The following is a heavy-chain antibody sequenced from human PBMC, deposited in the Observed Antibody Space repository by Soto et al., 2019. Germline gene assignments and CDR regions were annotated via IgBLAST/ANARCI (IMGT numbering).Heavy chain of an antibody. D-gene: IGHD6-13*01. J-gene: IGHJ4*02. CDR2: INHSGST. CDR3: ARGSGKRYSSSWYYFDY. Sequence: PSETLSLTCAVYGGSFSGYYWSWIRQPPGKELEWIGEINHSGSTNYNPSLKSRVTISVDTSKNQFSLKLSSVTAADTAVYYCARGSGKRYSSSWYYFDYWGQGTLVTVSS. CDR1: GGSFSGYY. V-gene: IGHV4-34*01.